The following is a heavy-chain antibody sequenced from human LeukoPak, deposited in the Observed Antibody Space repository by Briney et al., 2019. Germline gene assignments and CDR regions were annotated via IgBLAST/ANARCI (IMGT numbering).Heavy chain of an antibody. J-gene: IGHJ3*02. CDR3: AKEGYADAFDI. Sequence: GGSLRLSCAASGFTFSSYGMHWVRQAPGKGLEWVAVISYDGSNKYYADSVKGRFTISRDNSKNTLYLHMNSLRAEDTAVYYCAKEGYADAFDIWGQGTMVTVSS. D-gene: IGHD1-1*01. CDR1: GFTFSSYG. V-gene: IGHV3-30*18. CDR2: ISYDGSNK.